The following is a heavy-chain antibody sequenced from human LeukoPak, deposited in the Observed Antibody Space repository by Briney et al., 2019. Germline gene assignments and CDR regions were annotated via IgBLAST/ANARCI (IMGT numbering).Heavy chain of an antibody. J-gene: IGHJ4*02. CDR3: ARHLIGYSYVFDC. CDR1: GGSISSSSYY. D-gene: IGHD5-18*01. Sequence: PSETLSLTCTVSGGSISSSSYYWGWIRQPPGRGLEWIGSIYYSGSTYYNPSLKSRVTISVDTSKNQFSLKLSSVTAADTAVYYCARHLIGYSYVFDCWGQGTLVTVSS. CDR2: IYYSGST. V-gene: IGHV4-39*01.